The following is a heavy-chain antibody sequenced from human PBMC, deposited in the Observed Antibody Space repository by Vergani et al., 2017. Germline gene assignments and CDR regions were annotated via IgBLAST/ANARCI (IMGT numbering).Heavy chain of an antibody. D-gene: IGHD1-26*01. CDR1: GGSFSGYY. V-gene: IGHV4-34*01. Sequence: QVQLQQWGAGLLKPSETLSLTCAVYGGSFSGYYWSWIRQPPGKGLEWIGEINHSGSTNYNPSLKSRVTISVDTSKNQFSLKLTSVTAADTAVYYCAREHKVGPARFDYWGQGTLVTVSS. CDR3: AREHKVGPARFDY. J-gene: IGHJ4*02. CDR2: INHSGST.